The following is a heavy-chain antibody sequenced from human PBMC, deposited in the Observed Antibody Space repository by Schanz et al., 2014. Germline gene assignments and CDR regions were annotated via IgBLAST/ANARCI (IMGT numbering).Heavy chain of an antibody. Sequence: QLMQSGSEVRKPGASVKVSCKASGYIFGSHGMTWVRQAPGQGPELMGWINAHTGNTQYAQKFQGRVNMTRDTVTTTVHLELTRLRTDDTDIYYCARVHIASYHYNRPGAFDIWGQGTRVTVSS. D-gene: IGHD3-10*01. V-gene: IGHV1-18*01. CDR2: INAHTGNT. CDR1: GYIFGSHG. J-gene: IGHJ3*02. CDR3: ARVHIASYHYNRPGAFDI.